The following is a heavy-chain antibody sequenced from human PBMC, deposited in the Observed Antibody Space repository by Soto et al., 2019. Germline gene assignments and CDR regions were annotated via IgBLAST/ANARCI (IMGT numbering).Heavy chain of an antibody. V-gene: IGHV4-34*01. D-gene: IGHD3-22*01. Sequence: SETLSLTCAVYGGSFSGYYWSWIRQPPGKGLEWIGEISHSGSTNYNPSLKSRVTISVDTSKNQFSLKLSSVTAAATAVYYCARLGSSSGYRLYSGMDVWGQGTTVTVSS. CDR1: GGSFSGYY. J-gene: IGHJ6*02. CDR2: ISHSGST. CDR3: ARLGSSSGYRLYSGMDV.